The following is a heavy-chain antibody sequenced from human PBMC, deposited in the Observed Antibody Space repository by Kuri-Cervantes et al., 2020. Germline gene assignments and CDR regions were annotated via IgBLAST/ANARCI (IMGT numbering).Heavy chain of an antibody. Sequence: LSLTCAASGFTFDDYAMHWVRQAPGKGLEWVSGISWNSGSIGYADSVKGRFTISRDNAKNSLYLQMNSLRAEDTALYYCAKDMDYGGNGCFDYWGQGTLVTVSS. V-gene: IGHV3-9*01. CDR1: GFTFDDYA. CDR3: AKDMDYGGNGCFDY. CDR2: ISWNSGSI. J-gene: IGHJ4*02. D-gene: IGHD4-23*01.